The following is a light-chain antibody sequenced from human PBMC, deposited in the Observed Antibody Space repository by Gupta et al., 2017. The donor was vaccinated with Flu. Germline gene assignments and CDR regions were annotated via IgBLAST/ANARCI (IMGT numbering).Light chain of an antibody. CDR1: TSNIGNNY. V-gene: IGLV1-51*02. Sequence: QSVLTQPPSVSAAPGQKVTTSCPGRTSNIGNNYGSWYQQLPGTAPKLLIYANNKRPSGIPDRFSGSKSGTSATLGITGLQTGDEADYDCGTWDSSLSAWVFGGGTKLTVL. CDR3: GTWDSSLSAWV. CDR2: ANN. J-gene: IGLJ3*02.